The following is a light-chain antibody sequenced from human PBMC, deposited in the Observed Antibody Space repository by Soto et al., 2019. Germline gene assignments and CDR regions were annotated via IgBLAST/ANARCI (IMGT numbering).Light chain of an antibody. Sequence: EIVLTQSPATRSLSPGERASLSCEASQSVSSSYLAWYQQKPGLAPRLLIYDASSRATGIPDRFSGSGSGTDFTLTISRLEPEDFAVYYCQQYGSSTITFGQGTRLEIK. CDR3: QQYGSSTIT. J-gene: IGKJ5*01. CDR2: DAS. V-gene: IGKV3D-20*01. CDR1: QSVSSSY.